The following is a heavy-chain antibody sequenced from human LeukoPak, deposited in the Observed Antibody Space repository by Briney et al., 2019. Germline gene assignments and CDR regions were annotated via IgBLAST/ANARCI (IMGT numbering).Heavy chain of an antibody. CDR3: ARRNAREIEYCSSTSCYTIPHDAFDI. CDR2: IYPGDSDT. V-gene: IGHV5-51*01. CDR1: GYSFSNYW. J-gene: IGHJ3*02. Sequence: GESLKISCKGSGYSFSNYWIGWVRQMPGKGLEWMGIIYPGDSDTRYSPSFQGQVTISADKSITTAYLQWSSLKASDTAMYYCARRNAREIEYCSSTSCYTIPHDAFDIWGQGTMVTVSS. D-gene: IGHD2-2*02.